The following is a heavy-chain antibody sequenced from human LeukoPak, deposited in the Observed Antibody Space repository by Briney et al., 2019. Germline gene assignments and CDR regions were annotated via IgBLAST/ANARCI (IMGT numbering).Heavy chain of an antibody. Sequence: GGSLRLSCAASRFTLSNYAMTWVRQAPGEGLEWVSVIVRTGDIFYADSVTGRFTISRDNSKNTLYLQMNSLRAEDTAMYYCATTLIVVPKAASGLGGWGEGTLVTVSS. CDR1: RFTLSNYA. CDR3: ATTLIVVPKAASGLGG. J-gene: IGHJ4*02. CDR2: IVRTGDI. D-gene: IGHD3-16*01. V-gene: IGHV3-23*01.